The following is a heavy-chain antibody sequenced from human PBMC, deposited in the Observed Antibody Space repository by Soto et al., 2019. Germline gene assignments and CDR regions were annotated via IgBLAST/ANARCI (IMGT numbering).Heavy chain of an antibody. Sequence: SETLSLTCTVSSASFTTYYWSWIRQPAGKGLEWIGRIYSTGSTLCNPSLKSRITMSVDKYKNQFSLKLSSVTPADTAVFYCAGGPWADYFDYWGQGALVTVSS. D-gene: IGHD3-16*01. CDR1: SASFTTYY. CDR2: IYSTGST. J-gene: IGHJ4*02. V-gene: IGHV4-4*07. CDR3: AGGPWADYFDY.